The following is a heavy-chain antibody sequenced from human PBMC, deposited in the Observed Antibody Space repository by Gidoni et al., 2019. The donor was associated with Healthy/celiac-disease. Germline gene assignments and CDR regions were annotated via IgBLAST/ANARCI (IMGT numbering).Heavy chain of an antibody. J-gene: IGHJ3*02. CDR2: IIPIFGTA. CDR3: ARTGSYGSGSYGAFDI. Sequence: QVQLVESGAEVKKPGSSVKVSCKASGGPCSSYAISWVRQAPGQGLEWMGGIIPIFGTANYAQKFQGRVTITADDSTSTAYMELSSLRSEDTAVYYCARTGSYGSGSYGAFDIWGQGTMVTVSS. V-gene: IGHV1-69*01. D-gene: IGHD3-10*01. CDR1: GGPCSSYA.